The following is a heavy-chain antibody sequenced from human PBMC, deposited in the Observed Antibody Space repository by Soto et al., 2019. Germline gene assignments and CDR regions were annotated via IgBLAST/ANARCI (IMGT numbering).Heavy chain of an antibody. D-gene: IGHD6-13*01. CDR2: IWYDGSNK. J-gene: IGHJ4*02. CDR3: ARDSGTAAAGTDY. CDR1: GFTFSSYG. V-gene: IGHV3-33*01. Sequence: GGSLGLSCAASGFTFSSYGMHWVGQAPGKGLEWVAVIWYDGSNKYYADSVKGRFTISRDNSKNTLYLQMNSLRAEDTAVYYCARDSGTAAAGTDYWGQGTLVTVSS.